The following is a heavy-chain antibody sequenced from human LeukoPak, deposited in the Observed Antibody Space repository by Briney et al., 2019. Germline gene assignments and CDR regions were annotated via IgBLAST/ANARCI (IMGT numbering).Heavy chain of an antibody. CDR3: AKGGVTLMQGFDY. D-gene: IGHD3-22*01. Sequence: GGSLRLSCAVSGFTFSRYAMHWVRQAPGKGVEWVSYITSTSSSTFYADSVKGRFTISRDNSKKTLHLQMNSVRAEDTAVYYCAKGGVTLMQGFDYWGQGTLVTVSS. V-gene: IGHV3-23*05. CDR1: GFTFSRYA. J-gene: IGHJ4*02. CDR2: ITSTSSST.